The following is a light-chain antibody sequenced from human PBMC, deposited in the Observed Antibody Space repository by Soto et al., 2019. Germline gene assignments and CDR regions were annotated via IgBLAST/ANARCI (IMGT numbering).Light chain of an antibody. CDR1: QSVTIN. V-gene: IGKV3-15*01. CDR2: GAS. J-gene: IGKJ1*01. CDR3: QHYNNWPPWT. Sequence: EIVMTQSPATLSVSPGERATLSCRASQSVTINLAWYQQKPGQAPRLLIYGASTRATGIPARFSGSGSGTEFTLTISSLQSEDFAVYSCQHYNNWPPWTFGQGTKVEIK.